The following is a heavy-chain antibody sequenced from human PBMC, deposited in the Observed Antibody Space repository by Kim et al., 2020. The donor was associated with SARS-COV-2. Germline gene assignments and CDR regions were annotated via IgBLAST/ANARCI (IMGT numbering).Heavy chain of an antibody. CDR1: GFTFGDYA. Sequence: GGSLRLSCTASGFTFGDYAMSWVRQAPGKGLEWVGFIRSKAYGGTTEYAASVKGRFTISRDDSKSIAYLQMNSLKTEDTAVYYCTRSYYDSSGYYLFDYWGQGTLVPVPS. J-gene: IGHJ4*02. CDR2: IRSKAYGGTT. CDR3: TRSYYDSSGYYLFDY. V-gene: IGHV3-49*04. D-gene: IGHD3-22*01.